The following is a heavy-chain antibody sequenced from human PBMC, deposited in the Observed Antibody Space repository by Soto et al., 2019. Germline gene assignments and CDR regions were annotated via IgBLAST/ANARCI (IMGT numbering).Heavy chain of an antibody. D-gene: IGHD4-4*01. CDR2: IYYSGST. CDR3: TIRHSNYGIVWFDP. CDR1: GGSISSYF. V-gene: IGHV4-59*01. Sequence: PSETLSLTCTVSGGSISSYFWSWIRQPPGKGLEWIGYIYYSGSTNYNPSLKSRVTISVDTSKNQFSLKLSSVTAADTAVYYCTIRHSNYGIVWFDPWGQGTLVTVSS. J-gene: IGHJ5*02.